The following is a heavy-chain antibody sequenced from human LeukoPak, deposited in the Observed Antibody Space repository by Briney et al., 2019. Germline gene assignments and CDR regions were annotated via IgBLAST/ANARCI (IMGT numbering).Heavy chain of an antibody. CDR3: ARRRRLLNAFDI. J-gene: IGHJ3*02. CDR2: IHYSGST. CDR1: GGSISDSAYY. V-gene: IGHV4-39*07. Sequence: PSETLSLTCTVSGGSISDSAYYWGWVRQPPGKGLEWIGSIHYSGSTYHNPSLKSRVTISVDTSKNQFSLKLSSVTAADTAVYYCARRRRLLNAFDIWGQGTMVPVSS. D-gene: IGHD2-15*01.